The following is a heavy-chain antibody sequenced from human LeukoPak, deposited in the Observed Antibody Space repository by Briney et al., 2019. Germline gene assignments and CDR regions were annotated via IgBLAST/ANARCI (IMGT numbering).Heavy chain of an antibody. Sequence: ASVKVSCKASGYTFTSYYMHWVRQAPGHGLVWMGIIFPSGGGTSYAQKFQGRVTMTRDTSTSTVYMELSSLTSEDTAVYYCARAYSGYSIDLWSQGTLVTVSS. J-gene: IGHJ5*02. CDR2: IFPSGGGT. CDR1: GYTFTSYY. V-gene: IGHV1-46*01. D-gene: IGHD3-22*01. CDR3: ARAYSGYSIDL.